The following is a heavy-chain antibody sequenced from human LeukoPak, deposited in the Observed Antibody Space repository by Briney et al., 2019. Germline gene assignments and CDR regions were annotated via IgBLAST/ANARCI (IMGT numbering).Heavy chain of an antibody. D-gene: IGHD6-19*01. CDR2: ISHDGSNK. CDR3: AKEEWLVPYY. J-gene: IGHJ4*02. V-gene: IGHV3-30-3*01. Sequence: GGSLRLSCAASGFTFSSYAMHWVRQAPGKGLEWVAVISHDGSNKFYADSVKGRFTISRDNSKNTLYLQMNSLRAEDTAVYYCAKEEWLVPYYWGQGTLVTVSS. CDR1: GFTFSSYA.